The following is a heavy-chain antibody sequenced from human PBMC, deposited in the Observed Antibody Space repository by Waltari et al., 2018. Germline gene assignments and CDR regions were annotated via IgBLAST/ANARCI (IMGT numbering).Heavy chain of an antibody. CDR1: GFTFSSYG. CDR2: IWYDGSNK. Sequence: QVQLVESGGGVVQPGRSLRLSCAASGFTFSSYGMHWVRQAPGKGLEWVAVIWYDGSNKYYADSVKGRFTISRDNSKNTLYLQMNSLRAEDTAVYYCARSGDRFLGYFDYWGQGTLVTVSS. V-gene: IGHV3-33*01. J-gene: IGHJ4*02. CDR3: ARSGDRFLGYFDY. D-gene: IGHD7-27*01.